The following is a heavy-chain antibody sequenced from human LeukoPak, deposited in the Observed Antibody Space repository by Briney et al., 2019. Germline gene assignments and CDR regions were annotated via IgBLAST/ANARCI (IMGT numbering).Heavy chain of an antibody. CDR2: IIPILGIA. V-gene: IGHV1-69*02. J-gene: IGHJ5*02. D-gene: IGHD2-2*01. CDR3: ARGPIVPAAHYPEVWFDP. Sequence: GASVKVTCKASGGTFSSYTISWVRQAPGQGLEWMGRIIPILGIANYAQKFQGRVTITADKSTSTAYMELSSLRSEDTAVYYCARGPIVPAAHYPEVWFDPWLQGTMVTVSS. CDR1: GGTFSSYT.